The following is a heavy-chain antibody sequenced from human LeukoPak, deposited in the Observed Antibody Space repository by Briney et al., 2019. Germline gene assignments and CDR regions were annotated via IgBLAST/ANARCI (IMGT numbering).Heavy chain of an antibody. Sequence: GGSLRLSCAASGLTFSSYAMSWVRQAPGKGLEWVSAITDSGGRTYYADSVKGRFTFSRDNSKNTLYLQMNGLRAEDTAVYYCAKDVIRVGASHFDYWGQGTLVTVSS. J-gene: IGHJ4*02. CDR2: ITDSGGRT. CDR1: GLTFSSYA. CDR3: AKDVIRVGASHFDY. D-gene: IGHD2/OR15-2a*01. V-gene: IGHV3-23*01.